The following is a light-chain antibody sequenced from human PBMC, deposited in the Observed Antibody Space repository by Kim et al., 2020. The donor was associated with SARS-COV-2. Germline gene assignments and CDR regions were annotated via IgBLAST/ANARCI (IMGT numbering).Light chain of an antibody. J-gene: IGKJ2*01. V-gene: IGKV3-20*01. Sequence: PGDRHIPSCPASQTIFNRYLAWYQHKPGQAPRLLIYGGSTRPTGSPDRVSGSGSGTDFTLTISRLEPDDSAMSYCQQRGDSPPYTFGLGTRLEI. CDR3: QQRGDSPPYT. CDR1: QTIFNRY. CDR2: GGS.